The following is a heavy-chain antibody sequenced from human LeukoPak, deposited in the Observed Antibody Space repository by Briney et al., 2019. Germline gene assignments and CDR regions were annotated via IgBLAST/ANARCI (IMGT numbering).Heavy chain of an antibody. CDR3: ARKNYVFWGVYPPYYFDS. V-gene: IGHV1-18*01. CDR1: GYTFNSYD. CDR2: ISAYNGNT. D-gene: IGHD3-3*01. J-gene: IGHJ4*02. Sequence: ASVKVSCKASGYTFNSYDINWVRQAPGQGLEWMGWISAYNGNTNYAQRLQGRVTMTTDTSTNTAYMELRSLRSDDTAVYYCARKNYVFWGVYPPYYFDSGGKGPLVTVSS.